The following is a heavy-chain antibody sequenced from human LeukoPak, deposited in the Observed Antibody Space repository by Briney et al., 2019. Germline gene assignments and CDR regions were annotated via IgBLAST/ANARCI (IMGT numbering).Heavy chain of an antibody. Sequence: GGSLRLSCAASGFTFSNYDWHWVRQATGRGLEWVSGIGKGGDTYYAYSVKGRFTISRENAKNSFFLQMNSLRVGDTAVYYCARGGPGPFDYWGQGTLVTVSS. J-gene: IGHJ4*02. V-gene: IGHV3-13*04. D-gene: IGHD3-16*01. CDR3: ARGGPGPFDY. CDR2: IGKGGDT. CDR1: GFTFSNYD.